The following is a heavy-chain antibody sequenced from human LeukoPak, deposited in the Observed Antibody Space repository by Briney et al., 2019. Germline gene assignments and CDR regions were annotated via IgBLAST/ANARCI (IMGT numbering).Heavy chain of an antibody. CDR1: GGTFSSYA. CDR3: ARAPYDILTGYYKSYYYYGVGV. V-gene: IGHV1-69*13. CDR2: IIPIFGTA. J-gene: IGHJ6*02. Sequence: SVKVSCKASGGTFSSYAISWVRQAPGQGLEWMGGIIPIFGTANYAQKFQGRVTITADESTSTAYMELSSLRSEDTVVYYCARAPYDILTGYYKSYYYYGVGVWGQGTTVTVSS. D-gene: IGHD3-9*01.